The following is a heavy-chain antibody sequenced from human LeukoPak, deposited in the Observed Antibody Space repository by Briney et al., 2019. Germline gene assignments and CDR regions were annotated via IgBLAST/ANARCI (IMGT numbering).Heavy chain of an antibody. CDR2: ISAYNGNT. J-gene: IGHJ4*02. CDR3: ARDVSMVITFGGVIVEDY. D-gene: IGHD3-16*02. CDR1: GYTFTSYG. Sequence: ASVKVSCKASGYTFTSYGISWVRQAPGQGLEWMGWISAYNGNTNYAQKLQGRVTMTTDTSTSTAYMELRSLRSDDTAVYYCARDVSMVITFGGVIVEDYWGQGTLVTVSS. V-gene: IGHV1-18*01.